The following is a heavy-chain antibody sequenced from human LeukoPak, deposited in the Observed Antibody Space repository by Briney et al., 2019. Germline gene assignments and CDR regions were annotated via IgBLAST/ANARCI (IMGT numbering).Heavy chain of an antibody. J-gene: IGHJ6*03. CDR1: GGSISSSSYY. CDR2: IYYSGST. D-gene: IGHD3-9*01. CDR3: ARVYYDIWTGYYPGGSYYYMDV. V-gene: IGHV4-39*07. Sequence: SETLSLTCTVSGGSISSSSYYWGWIRQPPGTGLEWIGSIYYSGSTYYNPSLKSRVTISVDTSKNQFSLKLSSVTAADTALYYCARVYYDIWTGYYPGGSYYYMDVWGKGTTVTVSS.